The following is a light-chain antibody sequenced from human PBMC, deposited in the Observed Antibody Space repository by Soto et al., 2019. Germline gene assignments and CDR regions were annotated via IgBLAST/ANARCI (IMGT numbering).Light chain of an antibody. CDR1: QSISSW. V-gene: IGKV1-5*03. CDR2: KAS. Sequence: QMTQSPSTLSASVGDRVTITCRASQSISSWLAWYQQKPGKAPKLLIYKASSLESGVPSRFSGSGSGTEFTLTIRRLEPEDFAVYYCQQYGSSYPWTFGQGTKVDIK. CDR3: QQYGSSYPWT. J-gene: IGKJ1*01.